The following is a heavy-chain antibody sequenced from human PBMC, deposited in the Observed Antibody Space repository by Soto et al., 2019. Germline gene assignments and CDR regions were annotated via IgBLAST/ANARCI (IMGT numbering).Heavy chain of an antibody. CDR1: GFTFSNYG. J-gene: IGHJ5*02. CDR3: ARPLAAETPPLP. V-gene: IGHV3-21*01. CDR2: ISSSSSYI. D-gene: IGHD6-13*01. Sequence: PGGSLRLSCAASGFTFSNYGMNWVRQAPGKGLEWVSSISSSSSYIYYADSVKGRFTISRDNAKNSLYLQMNSLRAEDTAVYYCARPLAAETPPLPWGQGTLVTVSS.